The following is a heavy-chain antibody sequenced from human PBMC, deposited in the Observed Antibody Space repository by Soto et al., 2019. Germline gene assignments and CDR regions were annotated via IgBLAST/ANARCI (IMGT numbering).Heavy chain of an antibody. D-gene: IGHD2-2*01. CDR3: VASAQLLSHYYGMDV. CDR2: IIPIFGTA. CDR1: GGTFSSYA. Sequence: QVQLVQSGAEVKKPGSSVKVSCKASGGTFSSYAISWVRQAPGQGLEWMGGIIPIFGTANYAQKFQGRVTINADESTSTAYMELSSLRSEDTAVYYCVASAQLLSHYYGMDVWGQGTTVTVCS. J-gene: IGHJ6*02. V-gene: IGHV1-69*12.